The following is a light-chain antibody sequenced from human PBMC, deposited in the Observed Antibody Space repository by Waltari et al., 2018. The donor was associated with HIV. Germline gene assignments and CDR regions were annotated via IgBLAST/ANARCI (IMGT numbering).Light chain of an antibody. CDR1: SGHSHYA. J-gene: IGLJ1*01. V-gene: IGLV4-69*01. Sequence: LVLTQSPSASASLGASVKLTCTLRSGHSHYAIALHQQQQEKGPRYLMKLNSDGSPTQGDGIRDRCAGSSSGAERYLPVSTRQAEDGAGYYCQTWGTGSRVVGSGTKDTVL. CDR2: LNSDGSP. CDR3: QTWGTGSRV.